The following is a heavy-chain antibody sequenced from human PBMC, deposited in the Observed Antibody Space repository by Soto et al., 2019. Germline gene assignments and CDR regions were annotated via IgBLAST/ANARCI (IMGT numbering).Heavy chain of an antibody. Sequence: GGSLRLSCAASGFTFSSYVMHWVRQAPGKGLEWVAVIWYDGSNKYYADSVKGRFTISRDNSKNTLYLQMNSLRAEDTAVYYCARDFYDSSGYYRAGVWGQGTTVTVSS. CDR1: GFTFSSYV. CDR2: IWYDGSNK. D-gene: IGHD3-22*01. CDR3: ARDFYDSSGYYRAGV. V-gene: IGHV3-33*01. J-gene: IGHJ6*02.